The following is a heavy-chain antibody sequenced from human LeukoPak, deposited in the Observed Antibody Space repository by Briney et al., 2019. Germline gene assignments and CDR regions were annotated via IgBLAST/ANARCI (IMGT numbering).Heavy chain of an antibody. Sequence: SETLSLTCTVSGGSISSSSYYWSWIRQPPGRGLEWIGFIYYSGSTNYNPSLKSRVTISVDTSKNQFSLSLSSVTATDTAVYYCARGYGSGSRSTGPKTNWFDPWGQGTLVTVSS. CDR1: GGSISSSSYY. V-gene: IGHV4-61*01. J-gene: IGHJ5*02. D-gene: IGHD3-10*01. CDR3: ARGYGSGSRSTGPKTNWFDP. CDR2: IYYSGST.